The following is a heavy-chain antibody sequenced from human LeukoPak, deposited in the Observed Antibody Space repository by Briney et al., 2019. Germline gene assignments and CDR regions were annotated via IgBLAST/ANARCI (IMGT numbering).Heavy chain of an antibody. J-gene: IGHJ5*02. D-gene: IGHD2-2*01. V-gene: IGHV4-39*07. CDR3: AREDIVVVPHEFDP. CDR2: IYYSGTS. Sequence: SETVSLTCTVSGGSISSSSYYWGWIRQPPGKGLEWIGSIYYSGTSNYNPSLKSRVTISVDTSKNQFSLKLNSVIAADTAVYYCAREDIVVVPHEFDPWGQGTLVTVSS. CDR1: GGSISSSSYY.